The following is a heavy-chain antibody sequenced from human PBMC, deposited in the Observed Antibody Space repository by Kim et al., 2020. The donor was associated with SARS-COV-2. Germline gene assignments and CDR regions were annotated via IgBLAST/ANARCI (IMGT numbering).Heavy chain of an antibody. CDR2: ISYDGSNK. CDR1: GFTFSSYG. V-gene: IGHV3-30*18. CDR3: AKGWSSSLYKSDWFDP. D-gene: IGHD3-10*01. Sequence: GGSLRLSCAASGFTFSSYGMHWVRQAPGKGLEWVAVISYDGSNKYYADSVKGRFTISRDNSKNTLYLQMNSLRAEDTAVYYCAKGWSSSLYKSDWFDPWGQGTLVTVSS. J-gene: IGHJ5*02.